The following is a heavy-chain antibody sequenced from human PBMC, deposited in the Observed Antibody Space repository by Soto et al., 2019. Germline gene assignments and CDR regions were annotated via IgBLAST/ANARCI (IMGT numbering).Heavy chain of an antibody. Sequence: EVQLLESGGGLVQPGGSLRLSCAASGFTFSSYAMSWVRQAPGKGLEWVSAISGSGGSTYYADSVKGRFTISRDNSKNTLYLQMNSLRAEDTAVYYCAKDLYFPTYYGSGSDYWGQGTLVTVSS. D-gene: IGHD3-10*01. CDR2: ISGSGGST. V-gene: IGHV3-23*01. CDR1: GFTFSSYA. J-gene: IGHJ4*02. CDR3: AKDLYFPTYYGSGSDY.